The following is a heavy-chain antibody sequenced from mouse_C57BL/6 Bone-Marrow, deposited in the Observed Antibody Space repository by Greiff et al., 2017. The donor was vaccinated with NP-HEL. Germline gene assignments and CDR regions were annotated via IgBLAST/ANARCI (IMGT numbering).Heavy chain of an antibody. J-gene: IGHJ1*03. Sequence: VQLKESGPGLVKPSQSLSLTCSVTGYSITSGYYWNWIRQFPGNKLEWMGYISYDGSNNYNPSLKNRISITRDTSKNQFFLKLNSVTTEDTATYYCARSIYYYWYCDVWGTGTTVTVSS. V-gene: IGHV3-6*01. CDR2: ISYDGSN. D-gene: IGHD2-1*01. CDR1: GYSITSGYY. CDR3: ARSIYYYWYCDV.